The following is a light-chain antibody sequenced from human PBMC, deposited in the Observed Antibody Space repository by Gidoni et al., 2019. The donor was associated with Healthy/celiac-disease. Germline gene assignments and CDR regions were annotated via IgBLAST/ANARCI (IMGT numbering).Light chain of an antibody. J-gene: IGKJ1*01. CDR3: QQSYSTPPWT. CDR1: QSISSY. V-gene: IGKV1-39*01. Sequence: DIQMTQSPSSLSASVGDRVTITCRASQSISSYLNWYQQKPGKAPKLLIYAASSLQSGVPSRFSGSGSGTDFTLTISSLQPEDFATYYCQQSYSTPPWTFGQGTKDEIK. CDR2: AAS.